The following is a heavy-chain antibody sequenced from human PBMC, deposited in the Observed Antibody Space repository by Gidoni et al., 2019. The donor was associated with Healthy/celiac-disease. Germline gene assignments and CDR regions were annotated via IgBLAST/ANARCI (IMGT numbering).Heavy chain of an antibody. CDR2: INHSGST. V-gene: IGHV4-34*01. D-gene: IGHD2-15*01. Sequence: GKGLEWIGEINHSGSTNYNPSLKSRVTISVDTSKNQFSLKLSSVTAADTAVYYCARGRGYCSGGSCYPFDPWGQGTLVTVSS. J-gene: IGHJ5*02. CDR3: ARGRGYCSGGSCYPFDP.